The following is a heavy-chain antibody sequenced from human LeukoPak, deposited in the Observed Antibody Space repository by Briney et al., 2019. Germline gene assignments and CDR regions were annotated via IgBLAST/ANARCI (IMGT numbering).Heavy chain of an antibody. CDR1: GGSFSGYY. V-gene: IGHV4-34*01. CDR2: INHSGST. Sequence: SETLSLTCAVYGGSFSGYYWSWIRQPPGKGLEWIGEINHSGSTNYNPSLKSQVSISIDTSKNQFSLKLSSVTAADTAMYFCARRMPGDAFDVWGQGTMVTVSS. J-gene: IGHJ3*01. CDR3: ARRMPGDAFDV. D-gene: IGHD2-2*01.